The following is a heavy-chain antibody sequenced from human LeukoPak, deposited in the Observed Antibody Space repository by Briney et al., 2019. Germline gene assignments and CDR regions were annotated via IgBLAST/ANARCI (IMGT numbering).Heavy chain of an antibody. CDR3: ARDGPDYGDYVNFDY. Sequence: GGSLRLSCAASGFTFSNFAMSWVRQAPGKGLEWVSSISGSGGSTYYADSVKGRFTISRDNSKNTLYLHMNSLRAEDTAVYYCARDGPDYGDYVNFDYWGQGTLVTVSS. D-gene: IGHD4-17*01. J-gene: IGHJ4*02. V-gene: IGHV3-23*01. CDR2: ISGSGGST. CDR1: GFTFSNFA.